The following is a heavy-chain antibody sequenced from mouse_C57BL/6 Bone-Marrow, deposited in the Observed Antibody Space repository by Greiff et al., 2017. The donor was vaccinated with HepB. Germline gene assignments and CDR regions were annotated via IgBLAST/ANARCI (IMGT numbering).Heavy chain of an antibody. CDR1: EYEFPSHD. CDR3: AREAHDYDSWYFDV. CDR2: NSDGGST. D-gene: IGHD2-4*01. Sequence: EVQRVESGGGLVQPGESLKLSCESNEYEFPSHDINSDGGSTYYPDTMERRFIISRDNTKKTLYLQMSSLRSEDTALYYCAREAHDYDSWYFDVWGTGTTVTVSS. V-gene: IGHV5-2*01. J-gene: IGHJ1*03.